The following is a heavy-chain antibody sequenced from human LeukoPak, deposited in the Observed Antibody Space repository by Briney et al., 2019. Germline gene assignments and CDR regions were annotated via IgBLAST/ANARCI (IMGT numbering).Heavy chain of an antibody. V-gene: IGHV4-59*01. D-gene: IGHD3-22*01. CDR1: GGSISSYY. CDR2: IYYSGST. Sequence: NPSETLSLTCTVSGGSISSYYWSWIRQPPGKGLEWIGYIYYSGSTNYNPSLKSRVTISVDTSKNQFSLKLSSVTAADTAVYYCARDDSSGYIDYWGQGTLVPVSS. J-gene: IGHJ4*02. CDR3: ARDDSSGYIDY.